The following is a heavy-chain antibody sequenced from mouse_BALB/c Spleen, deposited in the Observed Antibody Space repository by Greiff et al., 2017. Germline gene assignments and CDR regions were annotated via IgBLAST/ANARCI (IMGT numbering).Heavy chain of an antibody. D-gene: IGHD4-1*01. J-gene: IGHJ4*01. Sequence: VQLQQPGAELVMPGASVKMSCKASGYTFTDYWMHWVKQRPGQGLEWIGYINPSTGYTEYNQKFKDKATLTADKSSSTAYMQLSSLTSEDSAVYYCARTGFWDDYAMDYWGQGTSVTVSS. CDR1: GYTFTDYW. CDR2: INPSTGYT. V-gene: IGHV1S26*01. CDR3: ARTGFWDDYAMDY.